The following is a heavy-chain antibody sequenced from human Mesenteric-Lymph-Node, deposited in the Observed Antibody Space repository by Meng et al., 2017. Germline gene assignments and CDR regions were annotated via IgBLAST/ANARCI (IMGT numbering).Heavy chain of an antibody. D-gene: IGHD3-9*01. J-gene: IGHJ4*02. Sequence: GESLKISCAASGFTFRSYSMNWVRQAPGKGLEWVSSISASGTYIYYAESLRGRFTISRDNAKNSLYLQMNSLRDDDTAVYYCARVGYYDILTAHYYFDSWGQGTLVTVSS. CDR2: ISASGTYI. CDR1: GFTFRSYS. V-gene: IGHV3-21*06. CDR3: ARVGYYDILTAHYYFDS.